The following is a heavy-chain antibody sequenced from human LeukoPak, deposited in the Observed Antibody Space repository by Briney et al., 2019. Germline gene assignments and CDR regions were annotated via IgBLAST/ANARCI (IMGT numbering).Heavy chain of an antibody. CDR2: FDPEDGET. CDR1: GYTLTELS. J-gene: IGHJ4*02. V-gene: IGHV1-24*01. CDR3: ATGAAATGNMAEDYFDY. D-gene: IGHD2-15*01. Sequence: ASVKVSCKVSGYTLTELSMHWVRQAPGKGLEWMGGFDPEDGETIYAQKFQGRVTMTEDTSTDTAYMELSSLRSEDTAVYYCATGAAATGNMAEDYFDYWGQGTLVTVSS.